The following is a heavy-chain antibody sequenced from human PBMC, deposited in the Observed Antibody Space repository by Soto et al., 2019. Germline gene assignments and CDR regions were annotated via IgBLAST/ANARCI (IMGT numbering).Heavy chain of an antibody. J-gene: IGHJ4*02. CDR1: GFTFSSYW. D-gene: IGHD2-15*01. V-gene: IGHV3-74*01. CDR3: ARVYCSGGSGYHLDY. Sequence: EVQLVESGGGLVQPGGSLRLSCAASGFTFSSYWMHWVRQAPGKGLVWVSRINSDGSSTSYADSVKGRFTISRDNAKNTLSLQMNSLRAEDTAVYYCARVYCSGGSGYHLDYWGQGTLVTVSS. CDR2: INSDGSST.